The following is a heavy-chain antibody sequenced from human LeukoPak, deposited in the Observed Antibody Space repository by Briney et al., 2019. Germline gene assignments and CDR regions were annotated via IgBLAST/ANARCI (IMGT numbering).Heavy chain of an antibody. J-gene: IGHJ5*02. D-gene: IGHD3-10*01. Sequence: AASVKVSCKASGYTFTSYGISWVRQAPGQGLEWMGWISAYNGNTNYAQKLQGRVTMTTDTSTSTAYMELRSLRSDDTAVYYCARALLKWFGELLEPNWFDPWGQGTLVTVSS. V-gene: IGHV1-18*01. CDR3: ARALLKWFGELLEPNWFDP. CDR1: GYTFTSYG. CDR2: ISAYNGNT.